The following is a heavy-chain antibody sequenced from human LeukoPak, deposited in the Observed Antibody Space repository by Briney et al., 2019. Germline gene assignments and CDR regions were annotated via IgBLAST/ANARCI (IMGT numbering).Heavy chain of an antibody. D-gene: IGHD1-26*01. CDR3: TRDASVGATGGWFDP. V-gene: IGHV3-11*01. CDR2: VSSSGAAV. Sequence: GGSLRLSCAASGFSFSDYYMSWIRQSPGKGLEWLSYVSSSGAAVHYADSVKGRFTISGDNAKKSLYLQMDSLTAEDTALYYCTRDASVGATGGWFDPWGQGTLVTVSS. J-gene: IGHJ5*02. CDR1: GFSFSDYY.